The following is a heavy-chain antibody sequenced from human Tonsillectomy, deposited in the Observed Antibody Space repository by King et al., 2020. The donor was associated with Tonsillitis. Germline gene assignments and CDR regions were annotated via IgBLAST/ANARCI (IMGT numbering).Heavy chain of an antibody. CDR2: IYNGGDT. V-gene: IGHV4-4*07. D-gene: IGHD4-11*01. J-gene: IGHJ4*02. Sequence: VQLQESGPGLAKPSETLSLTCTVSGASVSSLYWTWIRQPAGKGLQWIGRIYNGGDTKYNPSLKSRVTMSVDTSKNQFSLSLNSVTAADTAMYFCAKGLYRADYWGQGSLVTVSS. CDR3: AKGLYRADY. CDR1: GASVSSLY.